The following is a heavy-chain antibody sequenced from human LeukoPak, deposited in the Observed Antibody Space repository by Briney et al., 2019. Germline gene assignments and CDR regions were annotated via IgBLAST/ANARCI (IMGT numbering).Heavy chain of an antibody. Sequence: AASVKVSCKASGYTFTSYDINWVRQAPGQGLEWMGWMNPNSGNAGYAQKFQGRVTMTRNPSISTAYMELSSLRSEDTAVYYCARNVRDTGAFDYWGQGTLVTVSS. CDR3: ARNVRDTGAFDY. CDR1: GYTFTSYD. CDR2: MNPNSGNA. D-gene: IGHD5-18*01. V-gene: IGHV1-8*01. J-gene: IGHJ4*02.